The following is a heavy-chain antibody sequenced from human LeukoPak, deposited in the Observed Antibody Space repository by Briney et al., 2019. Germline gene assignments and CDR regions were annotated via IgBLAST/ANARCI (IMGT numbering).Heavy chain of an antibody. V-gene: IGHV3-74*01. CDR1: GCTVGSYW. D-gene: IGHD2-2*01. CDR2: INSDGSST. Sequence: GGSLRLSCEASGCTVGSYWMRWARQAQGKGLVWVSRINSDGSSTSCADSVKGRFTISRDNAKNTLYLQMNSLRAEDTAVYYCAIGMPAAMVWGQGTLVTVSS. CDR3: AIGMPAAMV. J-gene: IGHJ4*02.